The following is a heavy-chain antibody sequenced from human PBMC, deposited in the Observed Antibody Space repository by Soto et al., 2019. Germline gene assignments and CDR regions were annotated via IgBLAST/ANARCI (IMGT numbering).Heavy chain of an antibody. J-gene: IGHJ6*03. CDR2: IKSKTDGGTT. D-gene: IGHD6-6*01. CDR3: TTSSSSSDPPYYYYYMDV. V-gene: IGHV3-15*01. CDR1: GFTFSNAW. Sequence: GGSLRLSCAASGFTFSNAWMSWVRQAPGKGLEWVGRIKSKTDGGTTDYAAPVKGRFTISRDDSKNTLYLQMNSLKTEDTAVYYCTTSSSSSDPPYYYYYMDVWGKGTTVTVSS.